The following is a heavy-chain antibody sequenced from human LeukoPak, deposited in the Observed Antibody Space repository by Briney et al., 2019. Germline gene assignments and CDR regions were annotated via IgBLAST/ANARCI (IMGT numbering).Heavy chain of an antibody. Sequence: ASVKVSCKASGGTFSSYAISWVRQAPGQGLEWMGGIIPIFGTANYAQKFQGRVTITADESTSTAYMELSSLRSEDTAAYYCARGVIAAAGTLVDYWGQGTLVTVSS. CDR2: IIPIFGTA. D-gene: IGHD6-13*01. CDR3: ARGVIAAAGTLVDY. V-gene: IGHV1-69*13. J-gene: IGHJ4*02. CDR1: GGTFSSYA.